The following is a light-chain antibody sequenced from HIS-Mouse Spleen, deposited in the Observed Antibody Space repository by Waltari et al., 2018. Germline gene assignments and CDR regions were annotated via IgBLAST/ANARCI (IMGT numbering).Light chain of an antibody. CDR1: ALPKKY. J-gene: IGLJ2*01. CDR3: YSTDSSGNH. Sequence: SYELTQPPSVSVSPGQTARITCPGDALPKKYAYWYQQKSGQAPVLVIYEESKRPSGIPERFSGSSSGTMATLTISGAQVEDEADYYCYSTDSSGNHFGGGTKLTVL. CDR2: EES. V-gene: IGLV3-10*01.